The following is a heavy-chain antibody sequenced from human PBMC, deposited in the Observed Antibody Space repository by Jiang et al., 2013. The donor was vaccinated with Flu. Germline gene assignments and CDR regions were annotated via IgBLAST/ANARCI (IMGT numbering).Heavy chain of an antibody. Sequence: LLKPSETLSLTCAVYGGSFSGYYWSWIRQPPGKGLEWIGEINHSGSTNYNPSLKSRVTISVDTSKNQFSLKLSSVTAADTAVYYCARKVTPYDYVWGSYRYVGAFDIWGQGTMVTVSS. J-gene: IGHJ3*02. CDR3: ARKVTPYDYVWGSYRYVGAFDI. V-gene: IGHV4-34*01. CDR1: GGSFSGYY. D-gene: IGHD3-16*02. CDR2: INHSGST.